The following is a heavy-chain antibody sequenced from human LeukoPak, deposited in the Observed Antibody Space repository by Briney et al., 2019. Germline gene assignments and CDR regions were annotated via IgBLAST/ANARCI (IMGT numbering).Heavy chain of an antibody. J-gene: IGHJ4*02. V-gene: IGHV1-18*01. CDR2: ISPYNGRT. D-gene: IGHD1-26*01. CDR3: ARGGGGSPWSDY. Sequence: GASVKISCKASGYTFITYGINWMRQAPGQGLEWMAWISPYNGRTDYAPKFQDRVTLTTNTSTGTVFMELRDLTSADTAQYYCARGGGGSPWSDYWGQETLVTVSS. CDR1: GYTFITYG.